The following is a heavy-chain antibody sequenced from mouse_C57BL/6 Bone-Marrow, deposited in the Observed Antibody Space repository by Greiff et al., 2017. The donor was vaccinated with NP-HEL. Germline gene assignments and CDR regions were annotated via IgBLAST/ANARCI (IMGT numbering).Heavy chain of an antibody. CDR1: GFTFSDYG. D-gene: IGHD2-3*01. J-gene: IGHJ3*01. CDR3: ARLDDGYYAFAY. Sequence: EVMLVESGGGLVQPGGSLKLSCAASGFTFSDYGMAWVRQAPRKGPAWVAFISNLAYSIYYADTVTGRFTISRENAKNTLYLEMSSLRSEDTAMYYCARLDDGYYAFAYWGQGTLVTVSA. V-gene: IGHV5-15*01. CDR2: ISNLAYSI.